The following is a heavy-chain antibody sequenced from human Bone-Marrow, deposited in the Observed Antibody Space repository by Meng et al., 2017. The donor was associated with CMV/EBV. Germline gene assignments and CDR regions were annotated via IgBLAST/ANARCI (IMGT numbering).Heavy chain of an antibody. J-gene: IGHJ4*02. CDR3: ARLHYDFWSGYGYYFDY. CDR1: GGSISSSSYY. V-gene: IGHV4-39*01. CDR2: IYYSGST. D-gene: IGHD3-3*01. Sequence: SETLSLTCPVSGGSISSSSYYWGWIRQPPGKGLDWNGSIYYSGSTYYNPSLKSRVTISVDTSKNQFSLKLSSVTAADTAVYYCARLHYDFWSGYGYYFDYWGQGTLVTVSS.